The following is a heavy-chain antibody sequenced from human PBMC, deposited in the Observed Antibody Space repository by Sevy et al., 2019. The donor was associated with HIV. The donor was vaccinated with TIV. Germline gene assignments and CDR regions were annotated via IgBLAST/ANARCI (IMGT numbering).Heavy chain of an antibody. D-gene: IGHD1-7*01. CDR1: GYTFTGDY. CDR2: VYPNSGGT. V-gene: IGHV1-2*06. J-gene: IGHJ6*02. CDR3: ARDGGGGTTNSGMDV. Sequence: ASVKVSCKASGYTFTGDYLHWVRQAPGQGLEWMGRVYPNSGGTNYAQKFQGRVTMTRDTSISTAYMELNRLTSDDTAVYYCARDGGGGTTNSGMDVWGQWTTVTVSS.